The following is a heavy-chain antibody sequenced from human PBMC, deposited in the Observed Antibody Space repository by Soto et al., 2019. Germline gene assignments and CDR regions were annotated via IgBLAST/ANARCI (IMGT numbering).Heavy chain of an antibody. V-gene: IGHV3-23*01. J-gene: IGHJ4*02. CDR2: FSSNGENS. D-gene: IGHD3-22*01. CDR1: GFTSAYHA. Sequence: PGGSLRLSCAASGFTSAYHAMNWVRQAPGKGLEWVSTFSSNGENSHYADSAKGRFIISSDNSSNTVDLQMNSLSGDDAALYYCVSWLSAHFDSWGQGTLVTVSS. CDR3: VSWLSAHFDS.